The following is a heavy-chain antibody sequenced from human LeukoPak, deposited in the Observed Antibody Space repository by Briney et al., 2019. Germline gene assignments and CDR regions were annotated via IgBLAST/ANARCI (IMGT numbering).Heavy chain of an antibody. Sequence: SETLSLTCTVSGDSISSGSYYWSWIRQPAGKGLEWIGRIYTSGSTNYNPSLKSRVTISVDTSKNQFSLKLSSVTAADTAVYYYARHITGTTFYYYYMDVWGKGTTVTISS. V-gene: IGHV4-61*02. J-gene: IGHJ6*03. D-gene: IGHD1-20*01. CDR3: ARHITGTTFYYYYMDV. CDR1: GDSISSGSYY. CDR2: IYTSGST.